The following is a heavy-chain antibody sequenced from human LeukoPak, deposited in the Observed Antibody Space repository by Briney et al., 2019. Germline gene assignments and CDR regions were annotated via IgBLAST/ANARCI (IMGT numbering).Heavy chain of an antibody. J-gene: IGHJ3*02. CDR1: GFTFSSYA. Sequence: PGGSLRLSCAASGFTFSSYAMSWVRQAPGKGLEWVSAISGSGGSTYYADSVKGRFTISRDNSKNTLYLQMNSLRAEDTAVYYCAKDLLGYYYDSSGYYHSHPTGAFDIWGQGTMVTVSS. D-gene: IGHD3-22*01. CDR2: ISGSGGST. V-gene: IGHV3-23*01. CDR3: AKDLLGYYYDSSGYYHSHPTGAFDI.